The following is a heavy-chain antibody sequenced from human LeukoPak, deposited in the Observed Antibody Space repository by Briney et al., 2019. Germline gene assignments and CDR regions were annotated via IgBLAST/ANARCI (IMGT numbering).Heavy chain of an antibody. Sequence: GSLRLSCAASGFTFSSYAMGWVRQAPGKGLEWVSGISGSGDNTYYANSVKGRFTISRDNSKNTLYLQMNSLRAGDTAVYYCAREKASTTGTTDYDYWGQGTLVTVSS. CDR3: AREKASTTGTTDYDY. J-gene: IGHJ4*02. CDR1: GFTFSSYA. V-gene: IGHV3-23*01. D-gene: IGHD1-1*01. CDR2: ISGSGDNT.